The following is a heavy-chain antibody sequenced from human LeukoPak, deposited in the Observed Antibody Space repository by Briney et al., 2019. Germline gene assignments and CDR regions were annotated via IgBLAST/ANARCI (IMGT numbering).Heavy chain of an antibody. CDR3: VKGSDVFRPYYFDY. V-gene: IGHV3-11*01. Sequence: GGSLRLSCAASGFTFSDYYMSWIRQAPGKGLEWVSYISSSGSTIYYADSVKGRFTISRDNAKNSLYLQMNSLRAEDTAVYYCVKGSDVFRPYYFDYWGQGTLVTVPS. CDR1: GFTFSDYY. J-gene: IGHJ4*02. D-gene: IGHD6-6*01. CDR2: ISSSGSTI.